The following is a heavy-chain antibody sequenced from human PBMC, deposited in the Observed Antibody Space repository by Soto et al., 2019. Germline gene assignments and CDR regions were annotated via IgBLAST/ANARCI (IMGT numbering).Heavy chain of an antibody. CDR1: GFTFSSYA. CDR3: AKSLRFLEWSQTVDAFDI. CDR2: ISGSGGST. Sequence: GSLRLSCAASGFTFSSYAMSWVRQAPGKGLEWVSAISGSGGSTYYADSVKGRFTISRDNSKNTLYLQMNSLRAEDTAVYYCAKSLRFLEWSQTVDAFDIWGQGTMVTVSS. J-gene: IGHJ3*02. D-gene: IGHD3-3*01. V-gene: IGHV3-23*01.